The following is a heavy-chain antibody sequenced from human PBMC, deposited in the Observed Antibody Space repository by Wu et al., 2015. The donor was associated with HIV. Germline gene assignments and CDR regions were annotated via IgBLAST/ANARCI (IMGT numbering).Heavy chain of an antibody. V-gene: IGHV1-2*02. CDR2: INPNSGGT. J-gene: IGHJ6*02. CDR3: ARSHDYGDYEGDYYYGMDV. CDR1: GYTFTGYY. Sequence: QVQLVQSGAEVKKPGASVKVSCKASGYTFTGYYMHWVRQAPGQGLEWMGWINPNSGGTNYAQKFQGRVTMTRDTSISTAYMELSRLRSDDTAVYYCARSHDYGDYEGDYYYGMDVWGQGTTVTVSS. D-gene: IGHD4-17*01.